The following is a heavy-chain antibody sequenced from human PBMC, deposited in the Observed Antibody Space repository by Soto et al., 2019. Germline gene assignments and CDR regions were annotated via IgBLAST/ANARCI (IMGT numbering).Heavy chain of an antibody. CDR3: ATVRRGYYLLFGN. CDR1: GFTFSDAW. J-gene: IGHJ4*02. V-gene: IGHV3-15*01. D-gene: IGHD3-3*01. Sequence: SGGSLRLWCAASGFTFSDAWMTWVRQAPGKGLEWVGRTKSKSDGGTRDYAVALKDRFTISRDDSINTLYLHINSLKTEDTAVYYCATVRRGYYLLFGNWGQGTLVTVSS. CDR2: TKSKSDGGTR.